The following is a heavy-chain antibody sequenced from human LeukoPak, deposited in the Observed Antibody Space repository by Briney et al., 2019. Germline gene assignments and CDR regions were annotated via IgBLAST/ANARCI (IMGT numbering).Heavy chain of an antibody. CDR1: GGSISSYY. J-gene: IGHJ4*02. V-gene: IGHV4-39*01. Sequence: SETLSLTCTVSGGSISSYYWGWIRQPPGKGLEWIGSIYYTGSTYYNPSLKSRVTISVDTSKNQFSLKLRSVTAADTAVYYCARGPSGYHNTGGQGTLVTVSS. CDR2: IYYTGST. D-gene: IGHD5-12*01. CDR3: ARGPSGYHNT.